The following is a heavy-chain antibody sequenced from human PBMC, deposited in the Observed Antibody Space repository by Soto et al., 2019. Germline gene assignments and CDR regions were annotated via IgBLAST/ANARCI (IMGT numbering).Heavy chain of an antibody. D-gene: IGHD1-1*01. Sequence: SETLSLTCVVSDKFISKDIWCGWVRQPPGQGLEWVGEGHHTKGAVYNTTLRSRVALSAELLNSKLFLELQSLGAADTAVYYCARPGSWNLDSWGQGPPLTVSS. J-gene: IGHJ4*02. V-gene: IGHV4-4*02. CDR1: DKFISKDIW. CDR2: GHHTKGA. CDR3: ARPGSWNLDS.